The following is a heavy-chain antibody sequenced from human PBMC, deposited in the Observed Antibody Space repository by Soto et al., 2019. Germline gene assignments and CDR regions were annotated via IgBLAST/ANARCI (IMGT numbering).Heavy chain of an antibody. CDR3: TRAPLRCSGDSCYSADA. CDR1: GFTFHDHG. CDR2: IRSSRYAATT. V-gene: IGHV3-49*04. J-gene: IGHJ5*02. D-gene: IGHD2-15*01. Sequence: GGSLRLSCATSGFTFHDHGMSWVRQAPGKGLDWVGCIRSSRYAATTEYAASVKGRFFISRDDSKSIAFLQMNNLETEATAVYYCTRAPLRCSGDSCYSADAWGQGTLVTVSS.